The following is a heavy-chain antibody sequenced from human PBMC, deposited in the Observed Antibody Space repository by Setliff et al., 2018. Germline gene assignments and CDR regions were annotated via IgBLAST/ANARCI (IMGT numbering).Heavy chain of an antibody. CDR2: IYISGSA. Sequence: SETLSLTCTVSNVSISDYYWTWIRQPAGKGLEWIGRIYISGSANYNPSLKSRVTMSVDTSQNQFSLKLSSVTAADTAVYYCAREQWLDPPGYYYMDVWAKGTTVTVSS. V-gene: IGHV4-4*07. CDR3: AREQWLDPPGYYYMDV. CDR1: NVSISDYY. D-gene: IGHD6-19*01. J-gene: IGHJ6*03.